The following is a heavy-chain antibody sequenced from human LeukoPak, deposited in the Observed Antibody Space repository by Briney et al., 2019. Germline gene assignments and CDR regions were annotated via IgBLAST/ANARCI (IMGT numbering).Heavy chain of an antibody. D-gene: IGHD3-10*01. CDR3: ARDSVIYGSGSSASWV. J-gene: IGHJ4*02. CDR2: IIPIFGTA. CDR1: GGTFSSYA. V-gene: IGHV1-69*06. Sequence: GSSVKVSCKASGGTFSSYAISWVRQAPGQGLEWMGGIIPIFGTANYAQKFQGRVTITADKSTSTAYMELSSLRSEDTALYYCARDSVIYGSGSSASWVWGQGTLVTVSS.